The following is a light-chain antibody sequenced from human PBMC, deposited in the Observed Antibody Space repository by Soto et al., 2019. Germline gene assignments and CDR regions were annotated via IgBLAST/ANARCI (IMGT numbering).Light chain of an antibody. CDR3: QQYDSCT. Sequence: EIVLTQSPGTLSLSPGERATLSCRASQSISSPYLAWYQQKPGQAPRLLIDGASSRATGVPDRFSGSGSGTDFILTISRLEPEDFALYYCQQYDSCTFVQGTKGDIK. V-gene: IGKV3-20*01. J-gene: IGKJ1*01. CDR1: QSISSPY. CDR2: GAS.